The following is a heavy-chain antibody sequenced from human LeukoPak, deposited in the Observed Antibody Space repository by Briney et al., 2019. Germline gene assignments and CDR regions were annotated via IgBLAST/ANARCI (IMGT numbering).Heavy chain of an antibody. CDR1: VYTLTGYY. Sequence: ASEHVSYKASVYTLTGYYMLWLRQAPRQGLEWMGWVNPNSGSTNYAQKFQGRVTMTRDTSIRTASMELSRLRPDDTAVYYCARSGGGSLELADRPDYWGQGTLVTVSS. D-gene: IGHD1-7*01. J-gene: IGHJ4*02. V-gene: IGHV1-2*02. CDR3: ARSGGGSLELADRPDY. CDR2: VNPNSGST.